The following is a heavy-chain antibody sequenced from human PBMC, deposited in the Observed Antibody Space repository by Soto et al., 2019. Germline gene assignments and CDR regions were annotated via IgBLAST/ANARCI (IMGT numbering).Heavy chain of an antibody. V-gene: IGHV2-5*02. J-gene: IGHJ4*02. D-gene: IGHD2-15*01. CDR2: ISWDDDK. CDR3: AHSIVVVAEIFGY. Sequence: QITLKESGPTLVKSTQTLTLTCTFSGFSLTSNGEGVAWIRQPPGKALEWLALISWDDDKRYSPPLKSRLTITKDTSKNQVVLTMTNMDPLDTATYYCAHSIVVVAEIFGYWGQGTLVTVSS. CDR1: GFSLTSNGEG.